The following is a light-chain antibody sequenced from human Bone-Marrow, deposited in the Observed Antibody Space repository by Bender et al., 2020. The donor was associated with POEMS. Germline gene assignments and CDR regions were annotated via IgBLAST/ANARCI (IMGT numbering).Light chain of an antibody. CDR3: SSYTTDSTWV. J-gene: IGLJ3*02. V-gene: IGLV2-14*01. CDR2: EVF. Sequence: QSALTQPRSLSGSPGQSVTISCTGTSSDVGGYIYVSWYQQHPGKAPKLIISEVFNRPSGVSNRFSGSKSGNTASLTISGLQAEDEADYHCSSYTTDSTWVFGGGTKLTVL. CDR1: SSDVGGYIY.